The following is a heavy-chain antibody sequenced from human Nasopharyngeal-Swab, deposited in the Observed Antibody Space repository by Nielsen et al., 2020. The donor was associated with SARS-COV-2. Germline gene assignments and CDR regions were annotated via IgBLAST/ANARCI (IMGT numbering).Heavy chain of an antibody. J-gene: IGHJ4*02. CDR2: IKADGNHI. Sequence: GESLKISCAGSGFTFSNYWMHWVCQAPGKGLVWVSQIKADGNHITYADSVKGRFTISRDNAKNTLFLQMNSLRAEDTAVYYCARGITWSNDFRGQGTLVTVSS. D-gene: IGHD3-3*01. CDR3: ARGITWSNDF. CDR1: GFTFSNYW. V-gene: IGHV3-74*01.